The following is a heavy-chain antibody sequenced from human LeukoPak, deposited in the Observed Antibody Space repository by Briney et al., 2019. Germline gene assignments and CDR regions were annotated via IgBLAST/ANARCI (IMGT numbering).Heavy chain of an antibody. CDR1: GFTFSTSW. CDR2: IKEDGTQI. V-gene: IGHV3-7*01. CDR3: ARLAAAGTTGLDY. Sequence: GGSLRLSCAASGFTFSTSWMSWVRQAPGKGLEWVANIKEDGTQIYYMDSVKGRFTISRDNAKNSLYLQMNSLRAEDTAVYYCARLAAAGTTGLDYWGQGTLVTVSS. J-gene: IGHJ4*02. D-gene: IGHD6-13*01.